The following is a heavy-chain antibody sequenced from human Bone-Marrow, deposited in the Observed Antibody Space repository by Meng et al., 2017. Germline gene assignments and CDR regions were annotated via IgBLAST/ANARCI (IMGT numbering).Heavy chain of an antibody. D-gene: IGHD1-26*01. Sequence: QLQLQESGSGLVKPSQTLSLTCAVSGGSISSDNYPWSWIRQPPGKGLESIGYIYHSGTAYYNPSLESRVTISVDRSKNQFSLKLSSVTAADTAVYYCARVLGSGSYPDYWGQGTLVTVSS. V-gene: IGHV4-30-2*01. CDR3: ARVLGSGSYPDY. J-gene: IGHJ4*02. CDR2: IYHSGTA. CDR1: GGSISSDNYP.